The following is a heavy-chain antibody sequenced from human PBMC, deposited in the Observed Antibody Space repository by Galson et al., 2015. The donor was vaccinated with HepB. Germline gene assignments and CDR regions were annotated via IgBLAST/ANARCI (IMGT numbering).Heavy chain of an antibody. CDR2: IWYDGSNK. CDR3: AKGAGDYGGEGMDV. V-gene: IGHV3-33*06. D-gene: IGHD4-23*01. Sequence: SLRLSCAASGFTFSSYGMHWVRQAPGKGLEWVAVIWYDGSNKYYADSVKGRFTISRDNSKNTLYLQMNSLRAEDTAVYYCAKGAGDYGGEGMDVWGQGTTVTVSS. CDR1: GFTFSSYG. J-gene: IGHJ6*02.